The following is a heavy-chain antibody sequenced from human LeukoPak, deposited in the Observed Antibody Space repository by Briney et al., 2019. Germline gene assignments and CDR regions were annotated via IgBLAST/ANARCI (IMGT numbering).Heavy chain of an antibody. CDR2: ISGSGGST. D-gene: IGHD3-22*01. CDR1: GFTFSSYA. J-gene: IGHJ3*02. Sequence: GRSLRLSCAASGFTFSSYAMSWVRQAPGKGLEWVSAISGSGGSTYYADSVKGRFTISRDNSKNTLYLQMNSLRAEDTAVYYCAKVKSNYYDSSGYFDAFDIWGQGTMVTVSS. CDR3: AKVKSNYYDSSGYFDAFDI. V-gene: IGHV3-23*01.